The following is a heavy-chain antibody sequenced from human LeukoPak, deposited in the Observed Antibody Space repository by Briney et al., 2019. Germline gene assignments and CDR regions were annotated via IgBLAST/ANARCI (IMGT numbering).Heavy chain of an antibody. CDR3: AKAPRFDP. V-gene: IGHV3-30*18. J-gene: IGHJ5*02. CDR2: ISYDGSNK. CDR1: GFTFSSYG. Sequence: PGGSLRLSCAASGFTFSSYGMHWVRQAPGKGLEWVAVISYDGSNKYYADSVKGRFTISRDNSKNTLYLQMNSLRAEDTAVYYCAKAPRFDPWGQGTLVTVSS.